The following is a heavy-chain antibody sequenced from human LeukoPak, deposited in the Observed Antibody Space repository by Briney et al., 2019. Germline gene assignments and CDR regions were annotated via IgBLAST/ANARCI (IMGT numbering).Heavy chain of an antibody. CDR1: GFTFDDYG. J-gene: IGHJ6*03. V-gene: IGHV3-20*04. D-gene: IGHD6-13*01. CDR2: INWNGGST. Sequence: PGGSLRLSCAASGFTFDDYGMSWVRQAPGKGLEWVSGINWNGGSTGYADSVKGRFTISRDNAKNSLYLQMNSLRAEDTALYYCARGSHLQAAAAPYYMDVWGKGTTVTVSS. CDR3: ARGSHLQAAAAPYYMDV.